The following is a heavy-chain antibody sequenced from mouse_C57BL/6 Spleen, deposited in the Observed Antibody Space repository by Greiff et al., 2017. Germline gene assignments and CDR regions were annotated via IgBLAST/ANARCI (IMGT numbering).Heavy chain of an antibody. CDR1: GYTFTSYW. J-gene: IGHJ4*01. V-gene: IGHV1-72*01. D-gene: IGHD1-1*01. CDR2: IDPNSGGT. CDR3: ARYYGSSYGDAMDY. Sequence: QVQLQQPGAELVKPGASVKLSCKASGYTFTSYWMHWVKQRPGRGIEWIGRIDPNSGGTKYNEKFKSKATLTVDKPSSTAYMQLSSLTSEDSAVYYCARYYGSSYGDAMDYWGQGTSVTVSS.